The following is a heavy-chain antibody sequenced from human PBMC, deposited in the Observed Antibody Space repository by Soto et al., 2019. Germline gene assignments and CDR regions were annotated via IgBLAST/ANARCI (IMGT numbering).Heavy chain of an antibody. CDR2: ISGSGGST. CDR1: GFTFSSYA. V-gene: IGHV3-23*01. D-gene: IGHD3-3*01. Sequence: EVQLLESGGGLVQPGGSLRLSCAASGFTFSSYAMSWGRQAPGKGLEWVSAISGSGGSTYYADSVKGRFTISRDNSKNTLYQQVNSQRGVATSVYYCAKSHKNGAYYDFWSGSSHGSFFDYWGRGTLLPDSS. CDR3: AKSHKNGAYYDFWSGSSHGSFFDY. J-gene: IGHJ4*02.